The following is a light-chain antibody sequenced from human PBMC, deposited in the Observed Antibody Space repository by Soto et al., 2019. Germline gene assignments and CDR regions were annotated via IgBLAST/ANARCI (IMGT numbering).Light chain of an antibody. CDR3: LQDYNYPLT. CDR1: QDIRSD. J-gene: IGKJ4*01. V-gene: IGKV1-6*01. Sequence: AIQMTQFPSSLYASVGDRVTITCRASQDIRSDLGWYQQRPGKAPNLLIYATSSLQSGVPSRFSGSGSGTDFTLTISSLQPEDFATYYCLQDYNYPLTFGGGTKVDIK. CDR2: ATS.